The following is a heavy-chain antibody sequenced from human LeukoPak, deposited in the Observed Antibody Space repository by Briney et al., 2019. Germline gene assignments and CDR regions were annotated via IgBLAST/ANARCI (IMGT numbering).Heavy chain of an antibody. Sequence: SETLSLTCTVSGGSISSYYWSWLRQPPGKGLEWIGYIYYSGSTNYNPSLKSRVTISVDTSKNQFSLKLSSVTAADTAVYYCARETYYYDSSGYGEFDYWGQGTLVTVSS. J-gene: IGHJ4*02. CDR1: GGSISSYY. CDR2: IYYSGST. CDR3: ARETYYYDSSGYGEFDY. V-gene: IGHV4-59*01. D-gene: IGHD3-22*01.